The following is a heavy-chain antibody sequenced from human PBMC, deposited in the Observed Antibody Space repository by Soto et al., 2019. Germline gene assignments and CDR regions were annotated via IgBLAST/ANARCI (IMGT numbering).Heavy chain of an antibody. CDR1: GGSISSGGYY. D-gene: IGHD4-4*01. V-gene: IGHV4-61*08. Sequence: SETLSLTCTVSGGSISSGGYYWTWIRQHPGKGLEWIGYIYYSGSTNYNPSLKSRVTISVDASKNQFSLKLSSVTAADTAVYYCARRYSGTLGDWGQGTLVTVSS. CDR3: ARRYSGTLGD. J-gene: IGHJ4*02. CDR2: IYYSGST.